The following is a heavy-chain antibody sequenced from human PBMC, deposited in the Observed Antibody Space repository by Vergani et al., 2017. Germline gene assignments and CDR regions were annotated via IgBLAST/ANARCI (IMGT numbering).Heavy chain of an antibody. V-gene: IGHV3-30*18. Sequence: QVQLAESGGGVVQPGRSLRLPCAASGFTFSSYGMHWVRQAPGKGLEWVAVIPYDGSNKYDADSVKGRFSISRDNSKNTRYLQMNSLRAEDTAVYYCAKSAYLRFLEWLFYFDYWGQGTLVTVSS. J-gene: IGHJ4*02. CDR1: GFTFSSYG. D-gene: IGHD3-3*01. CDR3: AKSAYLRFLEWLFYFDY. CDR2: IPYDGSNK.